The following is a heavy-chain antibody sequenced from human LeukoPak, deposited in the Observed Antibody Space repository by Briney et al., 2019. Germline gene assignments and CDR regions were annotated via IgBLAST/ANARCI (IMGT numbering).Heavy chain of an antibody. Sequence: GPVKVSCKASGYTFTSYGISWVRQAPGQGLEWMGWISAYNGNTNYAQKLQGRVTMTTDTSTSTAYMELRSLRSDDTAVYYCARGTRRYCTNGVCYESDYYYYYMDVWGKGTTVTVS. CDR2: ISAYNGNT. J-gene: IGHJ6*03. CDR3: ARGTRRYCTNGVCYESDYYYYYMDV. CDR1: GYTFTSYG. V-gene: IGHV1-18*01. D-gene: IGHD2-8*01.